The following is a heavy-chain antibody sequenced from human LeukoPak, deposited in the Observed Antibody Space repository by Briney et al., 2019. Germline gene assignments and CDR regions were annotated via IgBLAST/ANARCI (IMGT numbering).Heavy chain of an antibody. J-gene: IGHJ4*02. V-gene: IGHV3-53*01. CDR1: GFTVSSND. Sequence: GGSLRLSCAASGFTVSSNDMRWLRQAPGKELEWVSVIYSGGSTYYADSVKGRFTISRDNSKNTLYLQMNSLRAEDTAVYYCAARRPYLRGYSYGPDPVIDYWGQGTLVTVSS. CDR3: AARRPYLRGYSYGPDPVIDY. D-gene: IGHD5-18*01. CDR2: IYSGGST.